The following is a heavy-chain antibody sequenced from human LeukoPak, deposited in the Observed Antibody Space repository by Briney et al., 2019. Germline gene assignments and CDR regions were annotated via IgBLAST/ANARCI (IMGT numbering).Heavy chain of an antibody. CDR1: GFTSSDYY. CDR2: ISSSGSTI. J-gene: IGHJ6*03. D-gene: IGHD4-17*01. Sequence: PGGSLRLSCAASGFTSSDYYMSWIRQAPGKGLEWVSYISSSGSTIYYADSVKGRFTISRDNAKNSLYLQMNSLRAEDTAVYYCALPRGYGDYVGWFTYMDVWGKGTTVTVSS. V-gene: IGHV3-11*04. CDR3: ALPRGYGDYVGWFTYMDV.